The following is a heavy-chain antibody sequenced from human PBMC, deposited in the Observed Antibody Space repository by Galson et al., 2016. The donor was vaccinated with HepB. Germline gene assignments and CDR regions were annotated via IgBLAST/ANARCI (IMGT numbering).Heavy chain of an antibody. Sequence: SLRLSCAASGFTFSGSAMHWVRQASGKGLEWVGRIRSKANNYAKAYAASVKGRFTISRDDSKNTAYLQMNSLKTEDTAVYYCTRQLDPLYTTRDYWGQGTLVTVSS. D-gene: IGHD2-2*02. CDR1: GFTFSGSA. V-gene: IGHV3-73*01. CDR2: IRSKANNYAK. CDR3: TRQLDPLYTTRDY. J-gene: IGHJ4*02.